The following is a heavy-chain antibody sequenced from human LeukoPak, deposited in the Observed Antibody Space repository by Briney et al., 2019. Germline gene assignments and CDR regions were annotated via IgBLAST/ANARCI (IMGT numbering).Heavy chain of an antibody. Sequence: RSLRLSCVASGFTFSTYAMHWVRQAPGKGLEWVSVIYSGGSTYYADSVKGRFTISRDNSKNTLYLQMNSLRAEDTAVYYCARAVGGSLDLDYWGQGTLVTVSS. CDR1: GFTFSTYA. D-gene: IGHD1-26*01. V-gene: IGHV3-53*01. CDR2: IYSGGST. J-gene: IGHJ4*02. CDR3: ARAVGGSLDLDY.